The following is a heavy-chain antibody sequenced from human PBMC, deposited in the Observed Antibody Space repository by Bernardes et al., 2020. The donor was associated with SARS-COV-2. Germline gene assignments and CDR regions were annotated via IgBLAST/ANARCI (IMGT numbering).Heavy chain of an antibody. CDR1: GFTFSNFG. J-gene: IGHJ5*02. V-gene: IGHV3-23*01. Sequence: GGSLRLSCAASGFTFSNFGMSWVRQAPGKGLEWMSTISGSGEGTNYADSVKGRFTVSRDNSKNTLYLQMNSLRVEDTAVYYCSKDCSTDPCDSWGQGTLVTVSS. D-gene: IGHD2-21*01. CDR2: ISGSGEGT. CDR3: SKDCSTDPCDS.